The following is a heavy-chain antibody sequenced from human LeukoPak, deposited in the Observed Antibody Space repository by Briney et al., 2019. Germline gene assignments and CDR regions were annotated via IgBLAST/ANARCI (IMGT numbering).Heavy chain of an antibody. V-gene: IGHV3-74*01. CDR1: GFTFSSYW. D-gene: IGHD5-12*01. CDR3: ARERIDSGYNYYYYGIDV. Sequence: PGGSLRLSCAASGFTFSSYWMHWVRQAAGKGLVGVSRINSDGSSTNYAGSVKGRFTISRDNATTTMYLQMNSLSAEDTAVYYCARERIDSGYNYYYYGIDVWGKGTTVTVSS. J-gene: IGHJ6*04. CDR2: INSDGSST.